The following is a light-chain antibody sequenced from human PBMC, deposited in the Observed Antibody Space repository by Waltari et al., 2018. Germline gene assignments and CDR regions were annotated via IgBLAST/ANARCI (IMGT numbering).Light chain of an antibody. CDR3: QHYGISPPGL. CDR1: QSVSSSY. Sequence: EIVLTQSPVTLSLSPGERATLSCRASQSVSSSYLAWYQQKPGQAPRLLMYGASSRATGIPDRFSGSGSGTDFTLTISRLEPEDFAVYYCQHYGISPPGLFGPGTKVDIK. V-gene: IGKV3-20*01. CDR2: GAS. J-gene: IGKJ3*01.